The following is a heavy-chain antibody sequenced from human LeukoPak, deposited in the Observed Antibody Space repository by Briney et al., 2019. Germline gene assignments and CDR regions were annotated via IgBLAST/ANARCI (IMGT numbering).Heavy chain of an antibody. J-gene: IGHJ6*02. Sequence: GGSLRLSCAASGFTFSSYAMSWVRQAPGKGPEWMAVISYDGSTKYYADSVKGRFTISRDNSKNTVYLQMDSLRPEDTAVFYCAKAYCTGGSCYGRYYYGMDVWGQGTTVTVSS. CDR2: ISYDGSTK. CDR3: AKAYCTGGSCYGRYYYGMDV. D-gene: IGHD2-15*01. CDR1: GFTFSSYA. V-gene: IGHV3-30*18.